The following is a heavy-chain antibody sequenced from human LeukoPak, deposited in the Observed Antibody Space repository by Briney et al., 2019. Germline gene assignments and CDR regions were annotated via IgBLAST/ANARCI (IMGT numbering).Heavy chain of an antibody. J-gene: IGHJ4*02. CDR3: ARERSSGWTGDYFDY. CDR2: IIPIFGTA. D-gene: IGHD6-19*01. CDR1: GGTFSSYA. V-gene: IGHV1-69*01. Sequence: GSSVKVSCKASGGTFSSYAISWVRQAPGQGLEWMGGIIPIFGTANYAQKFQGRVTITADESTSTAYMELSSLRSEDTAVYYCARERSSGWTGDYFDYWGQGTLVTVSS.